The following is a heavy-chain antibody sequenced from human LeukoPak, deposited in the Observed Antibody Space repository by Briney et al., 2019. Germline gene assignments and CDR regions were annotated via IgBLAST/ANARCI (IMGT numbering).Heavy chain of an antibody. CDR1: GGSISSYY. Sequence: SETLSLTCTVSGGSISSYYWSWIRQHPGKGLEWIGYIYYSGSTYYNPSLKSRVTISVDTSKNQFSLKLSSVTAADTAVYYCARDSAAGRTRGTIDYWGQGTLVTVSS. CDR2: IYYSGST. V-gene: IGHV4-59*06. D-gene: IGHD6-13*01. CDR3: ARDSAAGRTRGTIDY. J-gene: IGHJ4*02.